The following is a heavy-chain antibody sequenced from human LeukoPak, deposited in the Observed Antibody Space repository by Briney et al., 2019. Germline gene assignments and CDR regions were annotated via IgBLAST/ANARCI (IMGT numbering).Heavy chain of an antibody. J-gene: IGHJ4*02. Sequence: GASVKVSCKASGYTFTGYYMHWVRQAPGQGLEWMGWINPNSGGTNYAQKFQGRVTMTRDTSISTAYMELSRLRSDDTAVYYCARDAGERYSYGSAVDYWGQGTLVTVSS. D-gene: IGHD5-18*01. CDR3: ARDAGERYSYGSAVDY. V-gene: IGHV1-2*02. CDR1: GYTFTGYY. CDR2: INPNSGGT.